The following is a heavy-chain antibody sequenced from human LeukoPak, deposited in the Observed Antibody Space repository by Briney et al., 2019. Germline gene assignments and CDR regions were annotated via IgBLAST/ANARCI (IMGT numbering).Heavy chain of an antibody. Sequence: SEALSLTCTVSGGSISSYYWSWIRQPPGKGLEWIGYIYYSGSTNYNPSLKSRVTISVDTSKNQFSLKLSSVTAADTAVYYCARHYGTVAVGWFDPWGQGTLDTVSS. CDR1: GGSISSYY. D-gene: IGHD6-19*01. CDR2: IYYSGST. CDR3: ARHYGTVAVGWFDP. J-gene: IGHJ5*02. V-gene: IGHV4-59*08.